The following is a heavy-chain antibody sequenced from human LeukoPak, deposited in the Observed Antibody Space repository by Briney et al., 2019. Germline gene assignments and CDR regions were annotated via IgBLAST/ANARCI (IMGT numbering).Heavy chain of an antibody. CDR2: IYYTGST. V-gene: IGHV4-30-4*01. D-gene: IGHD3-10*01. Sequence: SQTLSLTCTVSGGSISSADYYWSWIRQPPGKGLEWIGDIYYTGSTSYTPSLKSRLIISLDMSRPQFSLRLSSVTAADTAVYYCATILRSSGTYSIAYWGQGILVTVSS. CDR1: GGSISSADYY. J-gene: IGHJ4*02. CDR3: ATILRSSGTYSIAY.